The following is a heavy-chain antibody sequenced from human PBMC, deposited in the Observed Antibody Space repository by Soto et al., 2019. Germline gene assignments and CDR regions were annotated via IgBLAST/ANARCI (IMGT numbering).Heavy chain of an antibody. D-gene: IGHD3-9*01. CDR3: ARQWTNYDILTGYFQYYFDY. CDR2: INSDGSST. Sequence: GGSLRLFCAASGFTFSSYWMHWVRQAPGKGLVWVSRINSDGSSTSYADSVKGRFTISRDNAKNTLYLQMNSLRAEDTAVYYCARQWTNYDILTGYFQYYFDYWGQGTLVTVSS. V-gene: IGHV3-74*01. CDR1: GFTFSSYW. J-gene: IGHJ4*02.